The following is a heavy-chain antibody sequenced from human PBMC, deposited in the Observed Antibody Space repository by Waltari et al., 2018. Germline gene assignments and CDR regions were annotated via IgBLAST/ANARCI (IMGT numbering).Heavy chain of an antibody. D-gene: IGHD1-26*01. V-gene: IGHV1-2*02. CDR2: IFPQNGGT. CDR1: GYNFIHFY. J-gene: IGHJ5*01. Sequence: QVQMVQSGAEVKRPGASVKVSCKASGYNFIHFYVHWMRQAPGQGLEWLGWIFPQNGGTSYAPKFQGRLTLTRDTSITTLYMELDSLTSDDTALYFCARENGHYDSWGQGTQVTVSS. CDR3: ARENGHYDS.